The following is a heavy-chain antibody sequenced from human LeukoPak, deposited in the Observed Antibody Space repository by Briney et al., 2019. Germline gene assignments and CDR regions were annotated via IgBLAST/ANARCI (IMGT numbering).Heavy chain of an antibody. CDR2: ISGSGGST. D-gene: IGHD2-15*01. Sequence: GSLRLSCAASRFPFSTYAMTWVRQAPGKGLEWVSGISGSGGSTYYADSVRGRFTISRDNSKNTLYLQMNSLRAEDTAVYYCAKDPEPPYCSGRSCYGIYWGQGTLVTVSS. V-gene: IGHV3-23*01. J-gene: IGHJ4*02. CDR3: AKDPEPPYCSGRSCYGIY. CDR1: RFPFSTYA.